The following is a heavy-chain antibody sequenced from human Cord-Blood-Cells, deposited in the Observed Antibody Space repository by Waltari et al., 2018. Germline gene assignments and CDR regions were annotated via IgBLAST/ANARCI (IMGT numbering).Heavy chain of an antibody. Sequence: QVQLVQSGAEVKKPGASVKVSCKASGYTFTGYYMHWVRQAPGQGLEWMGWINPNGGGTNYAQKFQGWVTMTRDTSISTAYMELSRLRSDDTAVDYCARSGDCSSTSCYAAFDIWGQGTMVTVSS. CDR1: GYTFTGYY. CDR3: ARSGDCSSTSCYAAFDI. D-gene: IGHD2-2*01. J-gene: IGHJ3*02. CDR2: INPNGGGT. V-gene: IGHV1-2*04.